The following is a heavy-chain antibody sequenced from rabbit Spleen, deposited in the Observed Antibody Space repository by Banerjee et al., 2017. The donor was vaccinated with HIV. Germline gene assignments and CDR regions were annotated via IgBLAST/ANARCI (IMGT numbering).Heavy chain of an antibody. D-gene: IGHD6-1*01. V-gene: IGHV1S45*01. Sequence: QEQLKESGGGLVTPGGILKLSCKASGFDFSTYYMSWVRQAPGKGLEWIACINAATAKPVYATWAKGRFTISRTSSTTVTLRMTSLTAADTATYFCVRDQAGDADYPYAYGLKLWGPGTLVTVS. J-gene: IGHJ4*01. CDR1: GFDFSTYYM. CDR2: INAATAKP. CDR3: VRDQAGDADYPYAYGLKL.